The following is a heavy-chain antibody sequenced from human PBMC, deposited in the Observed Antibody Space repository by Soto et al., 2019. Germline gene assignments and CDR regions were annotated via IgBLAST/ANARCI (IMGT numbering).Heavy chain of an antibody. CDR1: GFTFSSYS. V-gene: IGHV3-21*01. J-gene: IGHJ3*02. Sequence: EVQLVESGGGLVKPGGSLRLSCAASGFTFSSYSMNWVRQAPGKGLEWVSSISSSSSYIYYADSVKGRFTISRDNAKNSLYLQMNSLRAEDTAVYYCARDRLRPVAGTTDIWGHGTMVTVSS. CDR2: ISSSSSYI. D-gene: IGHD6-19*01. CDR3: ARDRLRPVAGTTDI.